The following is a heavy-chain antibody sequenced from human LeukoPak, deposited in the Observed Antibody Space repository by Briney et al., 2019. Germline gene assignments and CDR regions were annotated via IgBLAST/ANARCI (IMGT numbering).Heavy chain of an antibody. CDR2: IYKIGTT. V-gene: IGHV4-59*11. J-gene: IGHJ4*02. D-gene: IGHD2-15*01. Sequence: SETLSLTCTVSGGSISSHYWSWIRQPPGKGLEWIGYIYKIGTTNYNPSLKSRLTISADTSKNQFSLKLRSVTAADTAVYYCVIGVGWQPDYWGQGALVTVSS. CDR1: GGSISSHY. CDR3: VIGVGWQPDY.